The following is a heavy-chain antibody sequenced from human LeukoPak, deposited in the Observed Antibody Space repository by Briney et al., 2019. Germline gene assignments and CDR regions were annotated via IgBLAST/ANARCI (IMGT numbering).Heavy chain of an antibody. CDR1: GYSFTSYW. CDR3: ARRKYYYDSSGYYPQGSWFDP. V-gene: IGHV5-51*01. Sequence: GESLKISCKGSGYSFTSYWIGWVRQMPGKGLEWMGIIYPGDSDTRYSPSFQGQVTISADKSISTAYLQWSSLKASDTAMYYCARRKYYYDSSGYYPQGSWFDPWGQGTLVTVSS. D-gene: IGHD3-22*01. J-gene: IGHJ5*02. CDR2: IYPGDSDT.